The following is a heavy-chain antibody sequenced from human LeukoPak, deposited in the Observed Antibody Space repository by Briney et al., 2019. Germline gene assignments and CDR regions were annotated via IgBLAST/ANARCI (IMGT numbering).Heavy chain of an antibody. CDR2: ISYDGSNK. CDR1: GFTFSSYG. D-gene: IGHD6-19*01. J-gene: IGHJ5*02. V-gene: IGHV3-30*18. Sequence: GRSLRLSCAASGFTFSSYGMHWVRQAPGKGLEWVAVISYDGSNKYYADSVKGRFTISRDNSKNTLYLQMNSLRAEDTAVYYCAKDESLSSGWYGGFDPWGQGTLVTVSS. CDR3: AKDESLSSGWYGGFDP.